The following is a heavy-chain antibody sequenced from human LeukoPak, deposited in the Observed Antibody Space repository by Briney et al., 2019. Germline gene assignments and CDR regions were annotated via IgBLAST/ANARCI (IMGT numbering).Heavy chain of an antibody. V-gene: IGHV3-33*01. CDR2: IWYDGSKK. CDR1: GFTFSSFG. D-gene: IGHD6-13*01. J-gene: IGHJ4*02. CDR3: ARGEQLEN. Sequence: GRSLRLSCAASGFTFSSFGMHWVRQAPGKGLEWVAIIWYDGSKKYYADSLRGRFTISRDNSKNTLYLQMNSLRAEDTAVYYCARGEQLENWGQGTLVTVT.